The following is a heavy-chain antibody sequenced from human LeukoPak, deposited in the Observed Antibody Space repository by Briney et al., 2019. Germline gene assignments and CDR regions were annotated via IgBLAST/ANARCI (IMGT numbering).Heavy chain of an antibody. Sequence: GGSLRLSCAASGFTFSSYGMHWVRQAPGKGLEWVAFIRYDGSNKYYADSVKGRFTISRDNSKNTLYLQMNSLRAEDTAVYYCAKDLGRAGIAVVGVTGYFDYWGQGTLVTVSS. CDR2: IRYDGSNK. J-gene: IGHJ4*02. V-gene: IGHV3-30*02. CDR3: AKDLGRAGIAVVGVTGYFDY. CDR1: GFTFSSYG. D-gene: IGHD6-19*01.